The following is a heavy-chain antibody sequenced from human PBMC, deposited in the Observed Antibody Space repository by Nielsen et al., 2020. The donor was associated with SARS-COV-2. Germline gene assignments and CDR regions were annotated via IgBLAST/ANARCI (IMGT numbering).Heavy chain of an antibody. CDR2: ISSSSSYI. CDR1: GFTFSSYS. V-gene: IGHV3-21*04. D-gene: IGHD6-13*01. CDR3: AKTGAAAGTPYYYMDV. J-gene: IGHJ6*03. Sequence: GGSLRLSCAASGFTFSSYSMNWVRQAPGKGLEWVSSISSSSSYIYYADSVKGRFTISRDNAKNSLYLQMNSLRAEDTAVYYCAKTGAAAGTPYYYMDVWGKGTTVTVSS.